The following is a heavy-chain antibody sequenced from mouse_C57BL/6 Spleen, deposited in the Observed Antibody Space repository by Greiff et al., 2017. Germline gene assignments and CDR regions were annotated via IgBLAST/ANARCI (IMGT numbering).Heavy chain of an antibody. Sequence: EVKLMESGGDLVKPGGSLKLSCAASGFTFSSYGMSWVRQTPDKRLEWVATISSGGSYTYYPDSVKGRFTISRDNAKNTLYLRMSSLKSEDTSMYCCAKGDYFDYWGQGTTLTVSS. CDR1: GFTFSSYG. V-gene: IGHV5-6*01. J-gene: IGHJ2*01. CDR2: ISSGGSYT. CDR3: AKGDYFDY.